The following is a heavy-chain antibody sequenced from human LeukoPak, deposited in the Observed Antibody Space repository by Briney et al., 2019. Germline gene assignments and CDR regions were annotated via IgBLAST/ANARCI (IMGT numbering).Heavy chain of an antibody. CDR2: IYPGDSDT. CDR1: GYSFISYW. J-gene: IGHJ5*02. D-gene: IGHD2-15*01. CDR3: ARQGEDIPNWFDP. V-gene: IGHV5-51*01. Sequence: GESLKISCKASGYSFISYWIGWVRQMPGKGLEWMGIIYPGDSDTRYSPSFQGQVTISADKSISTAHLQWSSLKASDTAMYYCARQGEDIPNWFDPWGQGTLVTVSS.